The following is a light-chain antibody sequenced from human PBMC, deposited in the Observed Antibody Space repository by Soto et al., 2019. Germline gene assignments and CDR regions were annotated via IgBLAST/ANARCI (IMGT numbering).Light chain of an antibody. V-gene: IGKV3-20*01. CDR3: QQYGNSPIT. J-gene: IGKJ5*01. CDR2: GTS. CDR1: QSVSSSY. Sequence: EIVLTQSPGTLSLSPGERATLSCRASQSVSSSYLAWYQQKPGQAPRLLIYGTSSRATGIPDRFSDSGSGTDFTLTISRLEPEDFAVYYCQQYGNSPITFGQGTRLEIK.